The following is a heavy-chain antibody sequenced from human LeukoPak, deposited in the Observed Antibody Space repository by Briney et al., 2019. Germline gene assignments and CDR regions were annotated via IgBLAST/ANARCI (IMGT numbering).Heavy chain of an antibody. CDR2: ISAHNGNT. V-gene: IGHV1-18*01. J-gene: IGHJ5*02. CDR3: GRLGYCSGSSCPTSYYNWFDP. D-gene: IGHD2-15*01. CDR1: GYTFTSYG. Sequence: ASVKVSCKASGYTFTSYGISCVRQAPGQGLEWMGWISAHNGNTNYTQKLQGRVTMTTDTSTNTAYMELRSLRSDDTAVYYCGRLGYCSGSSCPTSYYNWFDPWGQGTLVTVSS.